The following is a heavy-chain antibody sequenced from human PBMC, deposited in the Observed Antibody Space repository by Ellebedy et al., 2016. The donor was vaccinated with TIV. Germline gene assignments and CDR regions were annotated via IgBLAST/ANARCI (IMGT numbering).Heavy chain of an antibody. Sequence: MPSETLSLTCTASAGALRGYYWSWIRQPPGKGLEWIGEITHSGSTNYNPSLKSRVTISVDTSKNQFSLNLSSVTAADTAVYYCARGLARDYWGQGTLVTVSS. CDR2: ITHSGST. CDR1: AGALRGYY. CDR3: ARGLARDY. V-gene: IGHV4-34*01. J-gene: IGHJ4*02.